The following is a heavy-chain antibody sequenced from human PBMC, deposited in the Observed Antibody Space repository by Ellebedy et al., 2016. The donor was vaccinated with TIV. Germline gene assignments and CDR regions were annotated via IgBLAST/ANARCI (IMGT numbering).Heavy chain of an antibody. CDR2: LYSGGTT. CDR3: ARLGYSSGWYSGRRGAFDI. D-gene: IGHD6-19*01. Sequence: GESLKISCAASEFTVSTNYMSWVRQAPGKGPECVSVLYSGGTTYYADSVKGRFTISRDNSKNTVFLQMNSLRAEETAVYYGARLGYSSGWYSGRRGAFDIWGQGTMVTVSS. V-gene: IGHV3-53*01. CDR1: EFTVSTNY. J-gene: IGHJ3*02.